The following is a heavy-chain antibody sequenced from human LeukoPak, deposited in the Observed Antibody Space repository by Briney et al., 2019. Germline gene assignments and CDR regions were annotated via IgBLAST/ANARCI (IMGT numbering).Heavy chain of an antibody. J-gene: IGHJ4*02. CDR3: ARDTVGITGTKGYFDY. D-gene: IGHD1-7*01. CDR2: IIPIFGTA. Sequence: ASVKVSCKASGGTFSSYAISWVRQAPGQGLEWMGGIIPIFGTANYAQKFQGRVTITTDESTSTAYMELSSLRSEDTAVYYCARDTVGITGTKGYFDYWGQGTLVTVSS. CDR1: GGTFSSYA. V-gene: IGHV1-69*05.